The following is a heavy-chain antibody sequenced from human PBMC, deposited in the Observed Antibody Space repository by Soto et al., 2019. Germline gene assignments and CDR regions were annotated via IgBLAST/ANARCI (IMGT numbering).Heavy chain of an antibody. CDR3: ARCAVGDYVPDV. V-gene: IGHV5-10-1*01. D-gene: IGHD1-26*01. J-gene: IGHJ6*02. Sequence: PGESLKLSCKGSGYKFTNYWIIWVRQMPGKGLEWMGKIDPTESHTKYSPSFQGHVTISVDKSITTAYLQWNSLKASDTAIYYCARCAVGDYVPDVWGQGTTVTVSS. CDR1: GYKFTNYW. CDR2: IDPTESHT.